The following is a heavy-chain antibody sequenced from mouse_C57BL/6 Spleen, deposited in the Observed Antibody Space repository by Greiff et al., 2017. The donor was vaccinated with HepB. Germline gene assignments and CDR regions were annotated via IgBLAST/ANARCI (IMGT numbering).Heavy chain of an antibody. D-gene: IGHD4-1*01. V-gene: IGHV10-1*01. Sequence: EVQLKESGGGLVQPKGSLKLSCAASGFSFNTYAMNWVRQAPGKGLEWVARIRSKSNNYATYYADSVKDRFTISRDDSESMLYLQMNNLKTEDTAMYYCVRHLGRGYFDVWGTGTTVTVSS. CDR3: VRHLGRGYFDV. CDR1: GFSFNTYA. CDR2: IRSKSNNYAT. J-gene: IGHJ1*03.